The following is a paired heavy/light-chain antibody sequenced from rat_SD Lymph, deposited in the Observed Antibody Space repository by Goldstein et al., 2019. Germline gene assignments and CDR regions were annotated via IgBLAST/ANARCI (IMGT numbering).Heavy chain of an antibody. D-gene: IGHD5-1*01. Sequence: EVQLVESGGGLVQPGRSLKLSCVASGFTFSNYGMNWIRQAPGKGLEWVAYISSGSSYIYYAETVKGRFTISRDNAKNTLYLQMTSLRSEDTALYYCARHNWEAFDYWGQGVMVTVSS. V-gene: IGHV5-34*01. J-gene: IGHJ2*01. CDR2: ISSGSSYI. CDR1: GFTFSNYG. CDR3: ARHNWEAFDY.
Light chain of an antibody. CDR1: QDIGNY. CDR3: LQYKESPLT. V-gene: IGKV14S1*01. CDR2: DAT. J-gene: IGKJ5*01. Sequence: DIHMTQSPSYMSVSLGDRVTITCKASQDIGNYLRWFQQKPEKSPKQMIYDATNLADGIPSRFSGSRSGSDHSLTISSLESEDMAIYHCLQYKESPLTFGSGTKLEIK.